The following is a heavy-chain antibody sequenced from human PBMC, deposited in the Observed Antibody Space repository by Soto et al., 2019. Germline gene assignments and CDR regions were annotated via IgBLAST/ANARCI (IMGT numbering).Heavy chain of an antibody. Sequence: SVKVSCKASRVAFSKFIVTWVRQAPGLGLEWVGGIIPIFGTANYAQKFQGRVAITADESTSTSYMEVNNLRSEDTAVYYCAKVRYSSPMGYYYGMDVWGQGTTVTVSS. CDR1: RVAFSKFI. D-gene: IGHD6-19*01. CDR2: IIPIFGTA. J-gene: IGHJ6*02. CDR3: AKVRYSSPMGYYYGMDV. V-gene: IGHV1-69*13.